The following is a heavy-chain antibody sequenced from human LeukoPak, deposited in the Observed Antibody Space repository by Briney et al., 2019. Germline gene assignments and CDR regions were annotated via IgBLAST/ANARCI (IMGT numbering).Heavy chain of an antibody. J-gene: IGHJ4*02. D-gene: IGHD2-15*01. Sequence: GGSLRLSCAASGFTFGSYWMSWVRQAPGKGLEWVANIKQDGSEKYYVDSVKGRFTISRDNAKNSLYLQMNSLRAEDTAVYYCARVRRWGSRGFDYWGQGTLVTVSS. CDR3: ARVRRWGSRGFDY. CDR1: GFTFGSYW. CDR2: IKQDGSEK. V-gene: IGHV3-7*01.